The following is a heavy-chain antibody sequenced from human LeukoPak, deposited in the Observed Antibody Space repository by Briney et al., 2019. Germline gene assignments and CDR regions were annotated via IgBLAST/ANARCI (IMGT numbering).Heavy chain of an antibody. CDR2: ISGSDPGT. CDR1: GFTFKNYA. V-gene: IGHV3-23*01. Sequence: SGGSLRLSCVASGFTFKNYAMSWVRRVPGKGLEWVSAISGSDPGTYYADSVRGRFTISRDNSKNTLYLQMNSLRADDTAVYYCARLWNGGYFDYWGQGILVTVSS. CDR3: ARLWNGGYFDY. D-gene: IGHD1-1*01. J-gene: IGHJ4*02.